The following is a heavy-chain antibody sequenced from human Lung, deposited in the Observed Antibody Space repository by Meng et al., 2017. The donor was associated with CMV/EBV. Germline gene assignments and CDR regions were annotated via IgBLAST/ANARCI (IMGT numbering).Heavy chain of an antibody. D-gene: IGHD2-2*01. CDR3: TRDPHCSSASCLKFDP. CDR2: MHHSGTT. CDR1: GDSISSSNYY. V-gene: IGHV4-39*07. Sequence: TLSLTXPVSGDSISSSNYYWAWIRQPPGKGLEWIVSMHHSGTTYYNSSLKSRVIMSLDTSKNQFSLELNSVTAADTAVYYCTRDPHCSSASCLKFDPWGQGTLVTVSS. J-gene: IGHJ5*02.